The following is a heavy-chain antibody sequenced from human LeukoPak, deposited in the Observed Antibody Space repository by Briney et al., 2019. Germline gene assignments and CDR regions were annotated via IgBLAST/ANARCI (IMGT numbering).Heavy chain of an antibody. J-gene: IGHJ5*02. Sequence: PGGSLRLSCAASGFTFSSYAMHWVRQAPGKGLEWVANIKQDGSEKYYVDSVKGRFTISRDNAKNSLYLQMNSLRAEDTAVYYCARDRTAATWGQGTLVTVSS. D-gene: IGHD6-25*01. CDR3: ARDRTAAT. CDR2: IKQDGSEK. V-gene: IGHV3-7*01. CDR1: GFTFSSYA.